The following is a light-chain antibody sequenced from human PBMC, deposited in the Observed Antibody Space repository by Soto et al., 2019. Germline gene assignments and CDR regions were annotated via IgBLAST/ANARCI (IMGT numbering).Light chain of an antibody. CDR3: QRYGSSPLT. CDR1: QSVSIL. CDR2: GAS. J-gene: IGKJ1*01. V-gene: IGKV3-20*01. Sequence: IAMTQSPATLSASPWERATLSGRASQSVSILLAWYQQKPGQAPRLLIYGASNRATGIPDRFSGSGSGTDFTLTISRLEPEDFAVYYCQRYGSSPLTFGQGTKVDIK.